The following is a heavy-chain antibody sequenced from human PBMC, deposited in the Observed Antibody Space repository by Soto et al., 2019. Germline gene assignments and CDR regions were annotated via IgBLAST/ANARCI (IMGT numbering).Heavy chain of an antibody. CDR1: GVSITSHY. Sequence: SETLSLTCTVSGVSITSHYWTWIRQPPGKGLEWIGNIHYSGSTNYSPSLKGRVIISVDTSENQSSLKLSSVTTADTAVYYCTVGGAGHPFDYWGQGTLVTVSS. CDR3: TVGGAGHPFDY. D-gene: IGHD3-16*01. CDR2: IHYSGST. J-gene: IGHJ4*02. V-gene: IGHV4-59*11.